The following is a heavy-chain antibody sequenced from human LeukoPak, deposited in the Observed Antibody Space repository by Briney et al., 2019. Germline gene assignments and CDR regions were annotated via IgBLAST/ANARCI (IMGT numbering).Heavy chain of an antibody. V-gene: IGHV3-30*02. Sequence: PGGSLRLSCAASGFPFSAYGFHWVRQAPGKGLEWVAFIPFHSNNRFYADSVKGRFIISRDNSKNTLYLQMNSLRAEDTAAYYCARPRYSSGWYGNYWGQGILVTVSS. CDR2: IPFHSNNR. D-gene: IGHD6-19*01. CDR1: GFPFSAYG. J-gene: IGHJ4*02. CDR3: ARPRYSSGWYGNY.